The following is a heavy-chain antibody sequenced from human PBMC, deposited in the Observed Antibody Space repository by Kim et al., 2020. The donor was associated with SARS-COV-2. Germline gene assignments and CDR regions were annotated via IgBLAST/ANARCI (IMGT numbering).Heavy chain of an antibody. J-gene: IGHJ4*02. CDR3: ARGRGIGAITSGVWGDFVY. CDR2: INHSGST. D-gene: IGHD2-8*01. Sequence: SETLSLTCAVYGGCFSAYYWSWIRQPPGKGLEWIGEINHSGSTNYTPSLKSRVTISADTSKNQFSLKLSAVTAADTAVYYCARGRGIGAITSGVWGDFVYWVQGTLLSVSS. V-gene: IGHV4-34*01. CDR1: GGCFSAYY.